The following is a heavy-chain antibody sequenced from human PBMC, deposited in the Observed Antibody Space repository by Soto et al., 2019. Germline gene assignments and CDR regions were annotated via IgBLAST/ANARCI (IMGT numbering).Heavy chain of an antibody. Sequence: PGGSLRLSCAASGFTFSTNAMNWVRQAPGKGLEWVTGISDAGTYYADSVKGRFTISRDNSKNTLYLQMNSLRAEDTAVYYCAKDPTSNTDMVIGNYFYGMGVWRKCTTFPDSS. J-gene: IGHJ6*04. CDR3: AKDPTSNTDMVIGNYFYGMGV. D-gene: IGHD5-18*01. V-gene: IGHV3-23*01. CDR1: GFTFSTNA. CDR2: ISDAGT.